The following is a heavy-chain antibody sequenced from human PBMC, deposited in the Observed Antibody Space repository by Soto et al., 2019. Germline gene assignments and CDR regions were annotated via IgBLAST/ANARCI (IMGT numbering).Heavy chain of an antibody. J-gene: IGHJ5*02. V-gene: IGHV3-23*01. CDR1: GFTFSSYA. CDR3: AKDRGYYGSGSYRNLDP. CDR2: ISGSGGST. D-gene: IGHD3-10*01. Sequence: HPGGSLRLSCAASGFTFSSYAMSWVRQAPGKGLEWVSAISGSGGSTYYADSVKGRFTISRDNSKNTLYLQMNSLRAEDTAVYYCAKDRGYYGSGSYRNLDPWGQGTLVTVSS.